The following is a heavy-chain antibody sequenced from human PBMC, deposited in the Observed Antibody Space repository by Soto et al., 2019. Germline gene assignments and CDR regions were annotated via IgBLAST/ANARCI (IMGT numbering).Heavy chain of an antibody. CDR1: GGSFSAYY. CDR3: ARAIILTAYSVVFSDV. D-gene: IGHD3-9*01. V-gene: IGHV4-34*01. CDR2: INHNGNS. J-gene: IGHJ2*01. Sequence: SETLSLTCAASGGSFSAYYWSWIRQPPGRGLEWIGEINHNGNSNYNPALESRVTISVDTSKNQFSLKLISVTAADTAVYYCARAIILTAYSVVFSDVWGRGPRVTV.